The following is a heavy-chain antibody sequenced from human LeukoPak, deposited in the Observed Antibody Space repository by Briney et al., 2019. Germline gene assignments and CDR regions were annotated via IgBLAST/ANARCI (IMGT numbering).Heavy chain of an antibody. J-gene: IGHJ4*02. CDR2: ICGSGGST. D-gene: IGHD3-3*01. V-gene: IGHV3-23*01. CDR1: GFTFSSYA. Sequence: GGSLRLSCAASGFTFSSYAMCWLRQPPGKGLEWVSAICGSGGSTYYADSVKSRFTISRDNSKNTLYLQMVSLRAEDTAVYYCAKDIGPLYYDFWSGSQWGQGTLVTDSS. CDR3: AKDIGPLYYDFWSGSQ.